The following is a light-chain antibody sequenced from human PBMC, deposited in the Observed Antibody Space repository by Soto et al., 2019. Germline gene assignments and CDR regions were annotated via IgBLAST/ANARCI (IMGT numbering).Light chain of an antibody. CDR1: NSEIGSYNL. V-gene: IGLV2-23*02. CDR3: CSYAGSSTFLYV. CDR2: EVS. J-gene: IGLJ1*01. Sequence: QSVLTQPASVSGSPGQSITLSCPGTNSEIGSYNLVSWYQQHPSQAPKILIYEVSKRPPGVSNSFFCPTSGNTAFLTICWVHADDVADYYCCSYAGSSTFLYVFGNGTKVXVL.